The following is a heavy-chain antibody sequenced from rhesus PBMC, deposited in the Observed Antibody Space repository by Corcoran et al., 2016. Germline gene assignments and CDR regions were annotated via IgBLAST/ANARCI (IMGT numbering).Heavy chain of an antibody. Sequence: EVQLLQSGAEVKKLGSSVKIFCNASGYTFTAYSLHWLRQAPGKGLGWRGQIDPVDGEAKHGPKCQDRGTITADTSADTAYLELSGPRSEGTSVYYGATGTTLQYFEFWCQGAQVTVSS. CDR3: ATGTTLQYFEF. J-gene: IGHJ1*01. D-gene: IGHD1-26*01. CDR2: IDPVDGEA. CDR1: GYTFTAYS. V-gene: IGHV1-111*02.